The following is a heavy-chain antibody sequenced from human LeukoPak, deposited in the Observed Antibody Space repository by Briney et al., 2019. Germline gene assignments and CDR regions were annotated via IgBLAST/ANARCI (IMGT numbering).Heavy chain of an antibody. CDR3: AREEGGDCSRTSCYTSS. V-gene: IGHV3-11*01. CDR1: GFTFSDYY. Sequence: GVSLRLSCAASGFTFSDYYMSWIRQAPGKGLEWVSYISGSGSTTYYADSVKGRFTISRDNAKNSLYLQMNSLRVEDTAVYYCAREEGGDCSRTSCYTSSWGQGTQVTVST. J-gene: IGHJ4*02. D-gene: IGHD2-2*02. CDR2: ISGSGSTT.